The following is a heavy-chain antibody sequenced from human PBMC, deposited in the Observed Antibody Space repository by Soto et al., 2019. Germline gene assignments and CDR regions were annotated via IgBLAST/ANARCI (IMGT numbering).Heavy chain of an antibody. V-gene: IGHV3-15*07. CDR1: GSTFSNAW. Sequence: PGGSLRLSCAASGSTFSNAWMNWVRQAPGKGLEWVGRIKSKTDGGTTDYAAPVKGRFTISRDDSKNTLYLQMNSLKTEDTAVYYCTTDGWGLPLNYTGYSGYDLYYYYYVMDFRGQGSSVTVSS. D-gene: IGHD5-12*01. CDR2: IKSKTDGGTT. CDR3: TTDGWGLPLNYTGYSGYDLYYYYYVMDF. J-gene: IGHJ6*02.